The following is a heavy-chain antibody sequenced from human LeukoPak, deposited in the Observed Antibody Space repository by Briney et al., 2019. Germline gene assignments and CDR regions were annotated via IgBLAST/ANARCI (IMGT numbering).Heavy chain of an antibody. CDR3: ATQTGFNYDFDY. CDR2: IYYSGST. J-gene: IGHJ4*02. Sequence: TLSLTCTVSGGSISSGDYYWSRIRQPPGKGLEWIGYIYYSGSTYYNPSLKSRVTISVDTSKNQFSLKLSSVTAADTAVYYCATQTGFNYDFDYWGQGTLVTVSS. D-gene: IGHD4-11*01. V-gene: IGHV4-30-4*08. CDR1: GGSISSGDYY.